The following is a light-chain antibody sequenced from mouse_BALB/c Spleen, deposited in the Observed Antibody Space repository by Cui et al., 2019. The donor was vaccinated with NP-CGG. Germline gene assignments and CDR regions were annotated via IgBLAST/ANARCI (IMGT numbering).Light chain of an antibody. J-gene: IGLJ1*01. CDR1: TGAGTTSNY. CDR3: ALWYSNHWV. V-gene: IGLV1*01. CDR2: GTN. Sequence: HAVVTQQSPPTTSPGETVTLTCRSSTGAGTTSNYANWVQEKPDHLFTGLIGGTNNRAPGVPARFSGSLIGDKAALTITGAQTEDEAIYFCALWYSNHWVFGGGTKLTVL.